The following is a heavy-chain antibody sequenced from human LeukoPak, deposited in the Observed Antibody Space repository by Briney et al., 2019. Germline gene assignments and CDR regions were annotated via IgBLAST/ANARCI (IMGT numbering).Heavy chain of an antibody. CDR1: GGSISRYY. Sequence: SETLSLTCTVSGGSISRYYWSWIRQPPGKGLEWIGYIYYSGSTNYNPSLKSRVTISVDTSKNQFSLRLSSVTAADTAVFYCARAKPNCRGGSCYSDWFDPWGQGTLVTVSS. CDR3: ARAKPNCRGGSCYSDWFDP. V-gene: IGHV4-59*01. CDR2: IYYSGST. J-gene: IGHJ5*02. D-gene: IGHD2-15*01.